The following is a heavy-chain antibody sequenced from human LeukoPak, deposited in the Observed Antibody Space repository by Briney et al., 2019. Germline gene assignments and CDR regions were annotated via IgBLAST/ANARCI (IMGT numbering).Heavy chain of an antibody. V-gene: IGHV3-21*01. CDR3: ARDGIDYGRRVAFDI. CDR2: ISSSSSYI. Sequence: GGSLRLSCAASGFTFSSYSMNWVRQAPGKGLEWVSSISSSSSYIYYADSVKGRFTISRDNAKNSLYLQMNSLRAEDTAVYYCARDGIDYGRRVAFDIWGQGTMVTVSS. J-gene: IGHJ3*02. CDR1: GFTFSSYS. D-gene: IGHD4-17*01.